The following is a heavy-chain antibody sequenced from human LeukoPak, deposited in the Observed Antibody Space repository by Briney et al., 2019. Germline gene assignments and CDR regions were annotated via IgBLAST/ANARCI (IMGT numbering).Heavy chain of an antibody. CDR3: AKDRYSSSSYFSDY. CDR2: ISGGGGSA. Sequence: GRSLRLSCAASGFTFSSYAMSWVRMAPGKGLERVSAISGGGGSAYYADSVKGRFTISRDNSKNTLYLQMNGLRAEDTAVYYCAKDRYSSSSYFSDYWGQGTLVTVSS. J-gene: IGHJ4*02. D-gene: IGHD6-13*01. V-gene: IGHV3-23*01. CDR1: GFTFSSYA.